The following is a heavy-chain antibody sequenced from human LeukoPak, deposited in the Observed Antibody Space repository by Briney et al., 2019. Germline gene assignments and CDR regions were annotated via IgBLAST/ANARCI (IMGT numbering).Heavy chain of an antibody. CDR2: INPNSGGT. D-gene: IGHD1-1*01. J-gene: IGHJ5*02. Sequence: GASVKVSCKASGYTFTGYYMHWVRQAPGQGLEWMGWINPNSGGTNYAQKFQGRVTMTRDMSTSTVYMELSSLRSEDTAVYYCARVSGTADLATWGQGTLVTVSS. V-gene: IGHV1-2*02. CDR1: GYTFTGYY. CDR3: ARVSGTADLAT.